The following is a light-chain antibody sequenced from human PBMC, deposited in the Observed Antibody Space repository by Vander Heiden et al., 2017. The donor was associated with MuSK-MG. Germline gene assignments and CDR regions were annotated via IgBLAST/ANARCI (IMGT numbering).Light chain of an antibody. V-gene: IGKV1-39*01. CDR2: AAS. J-gene: IGKJ4*01. Sequence: DIQMTQSPSSLSASVGDRVTITCRASQSISSYLNWYQQKPGKAPKLLIYAASSLQSGVPSRFSGSGYGTDFTLTTSSRQPEDFASYYCQQSDSTPPLTFGGGTKVEIK. CDR3: QQSDSTPPLT. CDR1: QSISSY.